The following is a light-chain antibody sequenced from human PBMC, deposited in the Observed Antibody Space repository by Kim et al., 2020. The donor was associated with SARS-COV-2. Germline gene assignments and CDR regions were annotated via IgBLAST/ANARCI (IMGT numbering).Light chain of an antibody. CDR3: CSYAGGYSHVL. Sequence: QSALTQPRSVSGSHGQSVTISCTGTSSNVGAYNYVSWYQQHPDKAPKLMIYDVNDRPSGVPDRFSGSKSGNTASLTISGLQAEDEADYYCCSYAGGYSHVLFGGGTQLTVL. J-gene: IGLJ2*01. CDR1: SSNVGAYNY. CDR2: DVN. V-gene: IGLV2-11*01.